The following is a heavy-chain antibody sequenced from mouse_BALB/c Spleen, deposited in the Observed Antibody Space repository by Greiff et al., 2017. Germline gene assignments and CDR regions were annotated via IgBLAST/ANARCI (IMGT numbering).Heavy chain of an antibody. Sequence: QVQLQQSGAELVRPGTSVKVSCKASGYAFTNYLIEWVKQRPGQGLEWIGVINPGSGGTNYNEKFKGKATLTADKSSSTAYMQLSSLTSDDSAVYFCARDYGNYLWFAYWGQGTLVTVSA. CDR2: INPGSGGT. CDR3: ARDYGNYLWFAY. J-gene: IGHJ3*01. V-gene: IGHV1-54*01. D-gene: IGHD2-1*01. CDR1: GYAFTNYL.